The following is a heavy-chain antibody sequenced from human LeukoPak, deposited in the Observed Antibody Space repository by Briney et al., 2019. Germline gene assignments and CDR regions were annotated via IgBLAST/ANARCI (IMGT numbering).Heavy chain of an antibody. J-gene: IGHJ4*02. CDR2: IYYSGST. V-gene: IGHV4-39*07. CDR3: VREVAADYFDY. CDR1: GGSISSSSYY. Sequence: SETLSLTCTVSGGSISSSSYYWGWIRQPPGKGLEWIGSIYYSGSTYYNPSLKSRVTISVDTSKNQFSLKLNSVTAADTAVYYCVREVAADYFDYWGQGTLVTVSS. D-gene: IGHD6-13*01.